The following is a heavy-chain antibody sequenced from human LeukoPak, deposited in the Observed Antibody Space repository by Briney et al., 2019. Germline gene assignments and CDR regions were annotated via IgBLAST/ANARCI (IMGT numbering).Heavy chain of an antibody. D-gene: IGHD3-22*01. CDR3: ARDRYYYDSSSYFSAFDT. J-gene: IGHJ3*02. V-gene: IGHV4-61*02. CDR2: ISSSGST. Sequence: SETLSLTCTVSGDSISSGDYYWSWIRQPAGKGLEWIGRISSSGSTNYNPSLKSRVTVSVDTSKNQFSLKLRSVTAADTAVYYCARDRYYYDSSSYFSAFDTWGQGTMVTVSS. CDR1: GDSISSGDYY.